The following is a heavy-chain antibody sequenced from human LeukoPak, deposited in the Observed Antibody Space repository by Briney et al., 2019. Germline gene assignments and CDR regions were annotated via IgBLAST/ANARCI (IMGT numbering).Heavy chain of an antibody. CDR1: GYTFTGYY. Sequence: GASVKVSCKASGYTFTGYYIHWVRQAPGQGLEWMGGIIPIFGTANYAQKFQGRVTITTDESTSTAYMELSSLRSEDTAVYYCARDAYYYDSSGYSDYWGQGTLVTVSS. D-gene: IGHD3-22*01. CDR3: ARDAYYYDSSGYSDY. J-gene: IGHJ4*02. CDR2: IIPIFGTA. V-gene: IGHV1-69*05.